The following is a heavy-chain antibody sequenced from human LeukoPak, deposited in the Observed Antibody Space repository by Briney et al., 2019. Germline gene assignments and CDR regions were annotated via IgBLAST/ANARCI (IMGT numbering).Heavy chain of an antibody. J-gene: IGHJ4*02. CDR1: GDSVSSNSAT. CDR2: AYYRSKWYY. D-gene: IGHD2-21*02. Sequence: SQTLSLTSAISGDSVSSNSATWNWIRQSPSRGLEWLGRAYYRSKWYYDYAVSVKSRITINPDTSKDQFSLQLNSVTPEDTAVYYCARFLGTALDYWGQGTLVTVSS. CDR3: ARFLGTALDY. V-gene: IGHV6-1*01.